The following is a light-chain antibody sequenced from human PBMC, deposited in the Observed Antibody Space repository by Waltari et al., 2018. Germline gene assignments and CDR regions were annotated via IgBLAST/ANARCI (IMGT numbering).Light chain of an antibody. J-gene: IGLJ3*02. CDR1: TSNIGNNY. CDR3: AAWDDSRSGPGWV. CDR2: RNT. V-gene: IGLV1-47*01. Sequence: QSVLTQPPSASGTPGQRVTISCSGGTSNIGNNYVYWYKPRPGTAPKLLIYRNTQRPSGVPGRFSGSKSGTSASLAISGLRSEDDAAYFCAAWDDSRSGPGWVFGGGTEMTVL.